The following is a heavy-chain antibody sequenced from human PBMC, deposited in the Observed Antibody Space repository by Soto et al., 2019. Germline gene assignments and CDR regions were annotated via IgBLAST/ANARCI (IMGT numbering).Heavy chain of an antibody. CDR3: ARVGRDDYVGGSYRTGYWYFDL. CDR1: GFTFSSYE. Sequence: EVQLVESGGGLVQPGGSLRLSCAASGFTFSSYEMNWVRQAPGKGLEWVSYISSSGSTIYYADSVKGRFTISRDNAKNSLDLKLNSLRAEDTAGYYCARVGRDDYVGGSYRTGYWYFDLWGRGGLVTVSS. J-gene: IGHJ2*01. V-gene: IGHV3-48*03. D-gene: IGHD3-16*02. CDR2: ISSSGSTI.